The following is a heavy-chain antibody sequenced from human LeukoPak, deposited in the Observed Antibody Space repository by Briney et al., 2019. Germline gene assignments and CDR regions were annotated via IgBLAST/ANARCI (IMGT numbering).Heavy chain of an antibody. Sequence: GGSLRLSCAASGFTFSSYWMSWVRQALGKGLEWVANIKQDGSEKYSVDSVKGRFTISRDNAKNSLYLQMNSPRAEDKAVYYCAREVRFRAYFDLWGRGTLVTVSS. CDR3: AREVRFRAYFDL. D-gene: IGHD3-10*01. J-gene: IGHJ2*01. CDR2: IKQDGSEK. CDR1: GFTFSSYW. V-gene: IGHV3-7*01.